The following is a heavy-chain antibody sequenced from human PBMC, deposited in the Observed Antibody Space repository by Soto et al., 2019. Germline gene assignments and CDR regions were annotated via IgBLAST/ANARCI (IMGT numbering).Heavy chain of an antibody. Sequence: GGSLRLSCAASGFTFSSYAMSWVRQAPGKGLEWVSAISGSGGSTYYADSVKGRFTISRDNSKNTLYLQMNSLRAEDTAVYYCAKNAPSIKRATIRGIRYYYGMDVWGQGTTVTVSS. D-gene: IGHD5-12*01. CDR2: ISGSGGST. CDR3: AKNAPSIKRATIRGIRYYYGMDV. CDR1: GFTFSSYA. V-gene: IGHV3-23*01. J-gene: IGHJ6*02.